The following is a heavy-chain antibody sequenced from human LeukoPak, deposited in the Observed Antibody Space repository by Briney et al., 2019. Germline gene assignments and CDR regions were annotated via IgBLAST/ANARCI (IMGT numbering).Heavy chain of an antibody. V-gene: IGHV3-30*01. D-gene: IGHD1-26*01. CDR2: ISYDGSNK. Sequence: GRSLRLSCAASGFTFSSYAMHWVRQAPGKGLEWVAVISYDGSNKYYADSVKGRFTISRDNSKNTLYLQMNSLRAEDTAVYYCATDGVGATYYFDYWGQGTLVTVSS. J-gene: IGHJ4*02. CDR3: ATDGVGATYYFDY. CDR1: GFTFSSYA.